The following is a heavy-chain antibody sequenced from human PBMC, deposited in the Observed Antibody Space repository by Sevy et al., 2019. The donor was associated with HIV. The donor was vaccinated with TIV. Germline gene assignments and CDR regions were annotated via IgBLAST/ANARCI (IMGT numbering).Heavy chain of an antibody. CDR2: ITGRGDKI. CDR1: GFTFRSYT. CDR3: AEGPDYYASSGTPLDY. Sequence: GGSLSLSCVVSGFTFRSYTMTWVRQAPGKGLEWVSTITGRGDKIYYADSVKGRFTISRDNSRDTLYLQMSSLRAADTAVYYCAEGPDYYASSGTPLDYWGQGTLVTVSS. D-gene: IGHD3-22*01. J-gene: IGHJ4*02. V-gene: IGHV3-23*01.